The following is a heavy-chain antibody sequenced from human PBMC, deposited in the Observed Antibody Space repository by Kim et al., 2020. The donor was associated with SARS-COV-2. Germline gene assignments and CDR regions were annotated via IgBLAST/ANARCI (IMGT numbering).Heavy chain of an antibody. D-gene: IGHD3-10*01. CDR2: ISSSSSYT. CDR3: ARDLYGMVRGAPHAFDI. Sequence: GGSLRLSCAASGFTFSDYYMSWIRQAPGKGLEWVSYISSSSSYTNYADSVKGRFTISRDNAKNPLYLQMNSLRAEDTAVYYCARDLYGMVRGAPHAFDIWGQGTMVTVSS. CDR1: GFTFSDYY. V-gene: IGHV3-11*06. J-gene: IGHJ3*02.